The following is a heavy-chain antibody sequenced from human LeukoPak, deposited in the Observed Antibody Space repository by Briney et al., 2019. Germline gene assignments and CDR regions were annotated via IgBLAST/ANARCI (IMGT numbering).Heavy chain of an antibody. V-gene: IGHV3-74*01. D-gene: IGHD3-22*01. J-gene: IGHJ1*01. CDR1: GFTFSTYW. Sequence: GGSLRLSCAASGFTFSTYWMHWVRQAPGKGLVWVSRIKSDGSINYADSVKGRFTISRDNAKNTVSLQMNSLRAEDTGVYYCARAPSEIGGYYPEYFRHWGQGTLVTVSS. CDR2: IKSDGSI. CDR3: ARAPSEIGGYYPEYFRH.